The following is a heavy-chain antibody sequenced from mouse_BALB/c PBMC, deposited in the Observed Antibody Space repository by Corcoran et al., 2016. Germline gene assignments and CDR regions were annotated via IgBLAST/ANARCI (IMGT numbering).Heavy chain of an antibody. CDR3: ARGNYDAMDY. CDR2: INTYTGEP. V-gene: IGHV9-1*02. Sequence: QIQLVQSGPELKKPGETVKISCKASGYTFTNYGMNWVKQAPGKGLKWMGWINTYTGEPTYADDFKGRFAFSLETSASTAYLQINNLKNEDMATYFCARGNYDAMDYWGQGTSVTVSS. CDR1: GYTFTNYG. D-gene: IGHD2-1*01. J-gene: IGHJ4*01.